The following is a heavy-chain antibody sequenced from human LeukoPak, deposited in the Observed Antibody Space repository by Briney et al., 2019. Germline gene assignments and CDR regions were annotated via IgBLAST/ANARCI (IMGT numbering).Heavy chain of an antibody. J-gene: IGHJ4*02. D-gene: IGHD6-6*01. CDR3: ARDSPPQYASSSAGFDY. CDR1: GGSISSSY. CDR2: IYYRGNT. Sequence: PSETLSLTCTVSGGSISSSYWSWIRQPPGKGLEWIGYIYYRGNTNYNPSLKSRVIISIDTSRNQFSLKMSSVTAADTAVYFCARDSPPQYASSSAGFDYWGQGALVTVSS. V-gene: IGHV4-59*01.